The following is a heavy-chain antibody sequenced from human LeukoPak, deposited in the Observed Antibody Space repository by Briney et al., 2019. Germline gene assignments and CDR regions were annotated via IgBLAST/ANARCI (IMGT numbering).Heavy chain of an antibody. D-gene: IGHD6-13*01. Sequence: ASVKVSCKASGYTFTSYAMNWVRQAPGQGLEWMGWINTNTGNPTYAQGFTGRFVFSVDTSVGTAYLQISSLKAEDTAIYYCARDREQQLSRFYYGMDVWGQGTTVTVSS. J-gene: IGHJ6*02. CDR2: INTNTGNP. CDR1: GYTFTSYA. V-gene: IGHV7-4-1*02. CDR3: ARDREQQLSRFYYGMDV.